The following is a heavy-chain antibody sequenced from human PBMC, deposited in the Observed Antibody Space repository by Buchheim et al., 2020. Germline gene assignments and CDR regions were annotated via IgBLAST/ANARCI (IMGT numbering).Heavy chain of an antibody. CDR2: ILGSNGAT. Sequence: VQLVESGGGVVQPGRSLRLSCAASGFTFNTFDMSWVRQAPGKGLEWVSVILGSNGATYYAESVKGRFTISRDNSKNTLYLQMNSLRAEDTAVYYCARDRGFSLDYWGQGTL. J-gene: IGHJ4*02. CDR3: ARDRGFSLDY. V-gene: IGHV3-23*04. CDR1: GFTFNTFD. D-gene: IGHD5-12*01.